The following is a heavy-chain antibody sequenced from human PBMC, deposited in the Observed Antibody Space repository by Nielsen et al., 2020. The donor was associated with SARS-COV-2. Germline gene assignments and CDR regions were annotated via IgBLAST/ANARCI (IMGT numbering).Heavy chain of an antibody. Sequence: WVRQAPGQGLEWMGIINPSGGSTSYAQKFQGRVTMTRDTSTSTLYMELTSLRSEDTAVYYCARDSNTTGHYYPVDYWGQGTLVTVSS. CDR2: INPSGGST. V-gene: IGHV1-46*01. J-gene: IGHJ4*02. CDR3: ARDSNTTGHYYPVDY. D-gene: IGHD3-22*01.